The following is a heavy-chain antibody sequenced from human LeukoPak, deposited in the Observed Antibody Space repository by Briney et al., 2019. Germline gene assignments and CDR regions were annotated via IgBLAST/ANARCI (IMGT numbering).Heavy chain of an antibody. V-gene: IGHV3-23*01. CDR1: GFTFRKSA. CDR3: ARANTSCYNYYFDY. D-gene: IGHD2-2*02. Sequence: GGSLRLSCAASGFTFRKSAMSWVRQAPGTGLEWVSSVSGSGGSTYYADSVKGQFTISRDNSKNTLYLQVNSLRAEDTAVYYCARANTSCYNYYFDYWGQGTLVTVSS. J-gene: IGHJ4*02. CDR2: VSGSGGST.